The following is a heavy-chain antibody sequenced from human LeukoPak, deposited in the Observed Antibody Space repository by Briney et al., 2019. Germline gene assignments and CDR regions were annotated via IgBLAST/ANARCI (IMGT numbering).Heavy chain of an antibody. Sequence: GGSLRLSCSASGFTFSRYAMSWVRQPPGKGLEWVSAISVTGVSTFYADSVKGRFTVSRDNSKNTLFLQMNRLRADDTAVYYCAQEGHGSGSYYLPYWGQGTLVTVSS. CDR1: GFTFSRYA. CDR2: ISVTGVST. V-gene: IGHV3-23*01. J-gene: IGHJ4*02. D-gene: IGHD3-10*01. CDR3: AQEGHGSGSYYLPY.